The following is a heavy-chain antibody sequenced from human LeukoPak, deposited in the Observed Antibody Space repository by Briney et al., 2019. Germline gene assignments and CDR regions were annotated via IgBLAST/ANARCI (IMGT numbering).Heavy chain of an antibody. CDR3: AREGIAAAGRRYNWFDP. V-gene: IGHV1-8*01. J-gene: IGHJ5*02. CDR2: MNPNSGNT. D-gene: IGHD6-13*01. CDR1: AYTFTSYD. Sequence: ASVKVSCKASAYTFTSYDINWVRQAPGQGLEWMGWMNPNSGNTGYAQKFQGRVTMTRNTSISTAYMELSRLRSDDTAVYYCAREGIAAAGRRYNWFDPWGQGTLVTVSS.